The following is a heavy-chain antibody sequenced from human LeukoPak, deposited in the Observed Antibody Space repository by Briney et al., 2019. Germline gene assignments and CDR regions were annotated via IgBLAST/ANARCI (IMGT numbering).Heavy chain of an antibody. D-gene: IGHD4-17*01. CDR2: IYYSGST. CDR1: GGSISSSSYY. Sequence: SETLSLTCTVSGGSISSSSYYWGWIRQPPGKGLEWIGSIYYSGSTYYNPSLKSRVTISVDTSKNQFSLKLSSVTAADTAVYYWGVIGYGDGLSDYWGQGTLVTGSS. J-gene: IGHJ4*02. CDR3: GVIGYGDGLSDY. V-gene: IGHV4-39*01.